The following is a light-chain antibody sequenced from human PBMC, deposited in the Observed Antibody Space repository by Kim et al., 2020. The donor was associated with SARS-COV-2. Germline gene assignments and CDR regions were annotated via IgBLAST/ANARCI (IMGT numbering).Light chain of an antibody. V-gene: IGKV3-15*01. CDR1: QRVRNN. J-gene: IGKJ4*01. CDR2: AAS. CDR3: QQYDSWPLT. Sequence: VSPGERAPLPCRASQRVRNNVAWYQQKPGQAPRLLIHAASSRATNIPARFSGSGSGTDFALTITNVQSEDFAIYICQQYDSWPLTFGEGTKVDIK.